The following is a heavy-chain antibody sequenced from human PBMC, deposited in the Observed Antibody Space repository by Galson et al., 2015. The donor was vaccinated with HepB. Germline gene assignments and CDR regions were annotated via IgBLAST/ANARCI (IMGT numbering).Heavy chain of an antibody. CDR3: ARDMFGGDSDNYSYGMDV. CDR1: GYTFTRYY. J-gene: IGHJ6*02. CDR2: INPGGGTT. D-gene: IGHD2-21*01. V-gene: IGHV1-46*01. Sequence: SVKVSCKASGYTFTRYYIHWVRQAPGQGLEWMGLINPGGGTTSYAQRFQGRVPMTRDTSTSTVYMELSSLRSEDAAVYYCARDMFGGDSDNYSYGMDVWGHGTTVTVSS.